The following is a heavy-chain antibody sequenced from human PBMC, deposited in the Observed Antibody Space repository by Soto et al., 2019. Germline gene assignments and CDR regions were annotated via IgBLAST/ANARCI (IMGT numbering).Heavy chain of an antibody. V-gene: IGHV1-46*01. CDR2: INPKSGSP. CDR1: GYTDTSYY. CDR3: ARAGIAYCSTTTCYLYYYVTDV. Sequence: ASVKVSCKASGYTDTSYYAHWVRQAPGQGLEWLGTINPKSGSPTYAQKFQGRVTMTRDTSTNTLYMELTSLTSGDTAVYYCARAGIAYCSTTTCYLYYYVTDVWG. J-gene: IGHJ6*02. D-gene: IGHD2-2*01.